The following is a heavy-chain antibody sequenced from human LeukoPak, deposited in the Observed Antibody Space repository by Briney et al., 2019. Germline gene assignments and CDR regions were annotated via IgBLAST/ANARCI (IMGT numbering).Heavy chain of an antibody. J-gene: IGHJ4*02. CDR2: IYSGGST. CDR3: AREDRYGSGSFDY. V-gene: IGHV3-53*04. D-gene: IGHD3-10*01. Sequence: PGGSLRLSCAASGFTVSSNYMNWVRQATGKGLAWVSVIYSGGSTYYADSVKGRFTISRHNSKNTLYLQMNSLRAEDTAVYYCAREDRYGSGSFDYWGQGTLVTVSS. CDR1: GFTVSSNY.